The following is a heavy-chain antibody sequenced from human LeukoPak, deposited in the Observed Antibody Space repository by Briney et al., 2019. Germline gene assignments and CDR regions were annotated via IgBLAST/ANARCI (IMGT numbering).Heavy chain of an antibody. D-gene: IGHD6-19*01. V-gene: IGHV4-34*01. CDR3: ARGTHSSGKYYFDY. CDR2: INHSGTT. J-gene: IGHJ4*02. Sequence: SETLSLTCAVYGGSFSDYHWSWIRQPPGKGLEWIGEINHSGTTKYNPSLKSRVTISVDTSKNQFSLKLSSVTAADAAVYYCARGTHSSGKYYFDYWGQGTLVTVSS. CDR1: GGSFSDYH.